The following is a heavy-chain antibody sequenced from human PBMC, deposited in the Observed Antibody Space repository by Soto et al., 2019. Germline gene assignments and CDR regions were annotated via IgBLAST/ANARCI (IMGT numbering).Heavy chain of an antibody. V-gene: IGHV3-30-3*01. CDR2: ISYDGSNK. J-gene: IGHJ4*02. D-gene: IGHD1-7*01. CDR3: ARDPDPGTSSY. Sequence: QPGGSLRLSCAASGFTFSSYAMHWVRQAPGKGLEWVAVISYDGSNKYYADSVKGRFTISRDNSKNTLYLQMNSLRAEDTAVYYCARDPDPGTSSYWGQGTLVTVSS. CDR1: GFTFSSYA.